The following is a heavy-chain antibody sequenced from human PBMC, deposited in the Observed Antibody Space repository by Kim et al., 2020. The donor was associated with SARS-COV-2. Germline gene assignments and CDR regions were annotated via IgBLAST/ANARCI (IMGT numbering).Heavy chain of an antibody. CDR1: GFTVSTTY. CDR3: VRDAGISYWYFDL. Sequence: GGSLRLSCAASGFTVSTTYMSWVRQAPGRGPEWVSLIYGGGNTFYAESVKGRFTISRDNFKNTVYLQMSSLGVEDTAVYYCVRDAGISYWYFDLWGRGTLVTVIS. V-gene: IGHV3-53*01. CDR2: IYGGGNT. J-gene: IGHJ2*01.